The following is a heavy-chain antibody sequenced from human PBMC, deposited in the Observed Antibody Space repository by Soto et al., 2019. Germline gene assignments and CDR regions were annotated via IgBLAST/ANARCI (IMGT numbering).Heavy chain of an antibody. Sequence: SETMSLTCSVSGGSISSSSYFWGWIRQPPGKGLEWIGSIYYSGSTYYNPSLKSRVTVSVDTSKNQFSLKLSSVTAADTAVYYCARHPSDFWFDPWGQGTLVTVSS. CDR2: IYYSGST. D-gene: IGHD2-21*02. V-gene: IGHV4-39*01. CDR1: GGSISSSSYF. J-gene: IGHJ5*02. CDR3: ARHPSDFWFDP.